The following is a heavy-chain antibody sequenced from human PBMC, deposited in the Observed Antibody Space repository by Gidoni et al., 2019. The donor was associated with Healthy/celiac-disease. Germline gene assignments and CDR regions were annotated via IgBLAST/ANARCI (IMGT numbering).Heavy chain of an antibody. J-gene: IGHJ4*02. V-gene: IGHV4-59*01. D-gene: IGHD3-22*01. CDR1: GGSISSYY. Sequence: QVQLQESGPGLVKPSETLSLTCPVSGGSISSYYWSWIRQPPGKGLEWIGYIYYSGSTNYNPSLKSRVTISVDTSKNQFSLKLSSVTAADTAVYYCARDKSSGYFLFDYWGQGTLVTVSS. CDR2: IYYSGST. CDR3: ARDKSSGYFLFDY.